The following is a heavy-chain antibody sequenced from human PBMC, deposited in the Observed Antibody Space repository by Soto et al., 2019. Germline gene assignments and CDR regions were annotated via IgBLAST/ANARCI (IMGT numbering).Heavy chain of an antibody. D-gene: IGHD2-2*01. CDR2: ISSSSSYT. Sequence: VQLVESGGGLVKPGGSLRLSCAASGFTFSDYYMSWIRQAPGKGLEWVSYISSSSSYTNYADSVKGRFTISRDNAKNSLYLQMNSLRAEDTAVYYCAGYCSSTSCPRGAFDIWGQGTMVTVSS. J-gene: IGHJ3*02. CDR3: AGYCSSTSCPRGAFDI. V-gene: IGHV3-11*06. CDR1: GFTFSDYY.